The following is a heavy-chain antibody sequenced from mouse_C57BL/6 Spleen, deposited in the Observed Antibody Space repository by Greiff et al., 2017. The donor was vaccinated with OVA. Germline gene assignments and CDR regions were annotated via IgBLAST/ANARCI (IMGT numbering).Heavy chain of an antibody. CDR2: IDPEDGAT. J-gene: IGHJ3*01. V-gene: IGHV14-2*01. CDR1: GFNIHDYY. Sequence: EVQLQQSGAELVKPGASVKLSCPASGFNIHDYYIHWVKQRTEQGLEWIGRIDPEDGATKYDPKCQGKATLTADTYSNTAYLRRSSLTSEDTDVYDCARTAAYWGQGTLVTVSA. CDR3: ARTAAY.